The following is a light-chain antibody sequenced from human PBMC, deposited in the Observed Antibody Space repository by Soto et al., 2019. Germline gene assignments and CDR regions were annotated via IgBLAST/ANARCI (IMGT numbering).Light chain of an antibody. V-gene: IGKV3-20*01. CDR2: GAS. Sequence: EIVLTQSPGTLSLSPGERATLSCRASQSVSSSYLAWYQQKPGQAPRLPIYGASSRATGIPDRFSGSGSGTDFTLPISRLEPEDFAVYYCQQYGSSPWTFGQGTKVDIK. CDR3: QQYGSSPWT. J-gene: IGKJ1*01. CDR1: QSVSSSY.